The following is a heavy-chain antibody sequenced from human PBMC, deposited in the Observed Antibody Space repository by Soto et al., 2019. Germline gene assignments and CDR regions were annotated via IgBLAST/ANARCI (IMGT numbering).Heavy chain of an antibody. D-gene: IGHD6-13*01. Sequence: SVKVSCKASGGTFSSYAISWVRQAPGQGLEWMGGIIPIFGTANYAQKFQGRVTITADESTSTAYMELSSLRSEDTAVYYCGGNSSSWYSWFDPWDQGTLVTVSS. CDR3: GGNSSSWYSWFDP. CDR2: IIPIFGTA. CDR1: GGTFSSYA. J-gene: IGHJ5*02. V-gene: IGHV1-69*13.